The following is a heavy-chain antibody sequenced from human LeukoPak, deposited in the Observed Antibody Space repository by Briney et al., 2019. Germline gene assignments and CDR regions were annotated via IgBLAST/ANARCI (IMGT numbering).Heavy chain of an antibody. CDR3: ARLRTRYSGYVVFDY. Sequence: TGGSLRLSCAASGFTFSSYAMHWVRQAPGKGLKWVAVISYDGSNKYYADSVKGRFTISRDNSKNTLYLQMNSLRAEDTAVYYCARLRTRYSGYVVFDYWGQGTLVTVSS. CDR2: ISYDGSNK. J-gene: IGHJ4*02. CDR1: GFTFSSYA. D-gene: IGHD5-12*01. V-gene: IGHV3-30*04.